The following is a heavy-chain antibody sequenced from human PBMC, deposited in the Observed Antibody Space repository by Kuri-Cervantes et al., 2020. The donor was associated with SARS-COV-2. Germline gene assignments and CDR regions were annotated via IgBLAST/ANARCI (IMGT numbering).Heavy chain of an antibody. V-gene: IGHV1-69*10. D-gene: IGHD2-15*01. Sequence: SVKVFCKASGGSFSSYAISWVRQAPGQGLEWMGGIIPILAIANYAQKFQGRVTITADKSTSTAYMELSSLRSEDTAAYYCARDSRYCSGGSCYSVWFDPWGQGTLVTVSS. CDR2: IIPILAIA. CDR3: ARDSRYCSGGSCYSVWFDP. J-gene: IGHJ5*02. CDR1: GGSFSSYA.